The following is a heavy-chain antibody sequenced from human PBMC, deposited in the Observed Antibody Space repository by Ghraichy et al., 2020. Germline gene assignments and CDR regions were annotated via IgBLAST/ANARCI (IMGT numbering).Heavy chain of an antibody. D-gene: IGHD3/OR15-3a*01. CDR2: IKEDGSEK. V-gene: IGHV3-7*01. CDR1: GFTFSTSW. Sequence: GGSLRLSCAASGFTFSTSWMSWVRQRQGKGLEWVANIKEDGSEKYYVGSVKGRFAISRDNAKNSLYLQMNSLRAEDTAIYFCARDSRYHNFWTGYSTGGLDVWGQGTTVTVSS. CDR3: ARDSRYHNFWTGYSTGGLDV. J-gene: IGHJ6*02.